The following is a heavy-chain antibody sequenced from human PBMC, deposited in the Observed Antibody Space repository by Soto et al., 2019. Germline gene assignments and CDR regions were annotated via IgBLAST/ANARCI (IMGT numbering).Heavy chain of an antibody. CDR3: ARLVGFGEPSPPDY. CDR1: GGSISSRSCY. CDR2: IYYSGST. V-gene: IGHV4-39*01. Sequence: LSLTCTVSGGSISSRSCYWSWIRRRPGKWLEWIGSIYYSGSTYYNPSLKSRVTISVDTSKNQFSLKLSSVTAADTAVYYWARLVGFGEPSPPDYWGQGPLFTVSS. J-gene: IGHJ4*02. D-gene: IGHD3-10*01.